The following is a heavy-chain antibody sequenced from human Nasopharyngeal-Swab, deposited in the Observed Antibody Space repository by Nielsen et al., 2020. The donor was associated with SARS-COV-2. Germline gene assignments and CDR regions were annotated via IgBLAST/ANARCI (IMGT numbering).Heavy chain of an antibody. CDR2: IWYDGSNK. D-gene: IGHD6-13*01. CDR1: EFTFSSYG. V-gene: IGHV3-33*01. Sequence: GGSLRLSCAASEFTFSSYGMHWVRQAPGKGLEWVAVIWYDGSNKYYADSVKGRFTISRDNSKNTLYLQMNSLRAEDTAVYYCARGRSSSWEDYFDYWGQGTLVTVSS. CDR3: ARGRSSSWEDYFDY. J-gene: IGHJ4*02.